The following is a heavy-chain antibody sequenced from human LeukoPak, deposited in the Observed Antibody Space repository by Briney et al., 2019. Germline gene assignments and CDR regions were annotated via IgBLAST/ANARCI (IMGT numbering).Heavy chain of an antibody. CDR2: IYTSGST. CDR1: GGPISSGSYY. V-gene: IGHV4-61*02. J-gene: IGHJ4*02. D-gene: IGHD1-26*01. CDR3: AGGSGSYWDYFDY. Sequence: SQTLSLTCTVSGGPISSGSYYWSWIRQPAGKGLEWIGRIYTSGSTNYNPSLKSRLTISVDTSKNQFSLKLTSVTAADTAVYYCAGGSGSYWDYFDYWGQGTLVTVSS.